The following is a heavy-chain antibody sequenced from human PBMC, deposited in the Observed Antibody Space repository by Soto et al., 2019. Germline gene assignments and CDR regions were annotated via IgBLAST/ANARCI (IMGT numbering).Heavy chain of an antibody. Sequence: SETLSLTCTVSGGSVSSGSYYWSWIPQPPGKGLEWIGYIYYSGSTNYNPSLKSRVTISVDTSKNQFFLKLSSVTAADTAVYYCARGIDSYGGTEYFQHWGQGTLVTVSS. D-gene: IGHD5-18*01. CDR2: IYYSGST. CDR1: GGSVSSGSYY. CDR3: ARGIDSYGGTEYFQH. J-gene: IGHJ1*01. V-gene: IGHV4-61*01.